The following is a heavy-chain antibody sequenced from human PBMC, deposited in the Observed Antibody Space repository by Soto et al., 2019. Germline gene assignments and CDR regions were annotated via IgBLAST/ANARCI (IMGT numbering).Heavy chain of an antibody. V-gene: IGHV1-69*04. J-gene: IGHJ5*02. CDR3: ARDCGGRCGWLDP. Sequence: ASVKVSCKASGGSFSSYTISWVRQAPGQGLEWMGRIIPILGIANYAQKFQGRVTITADKSTSTAYMELSSLRSEDSAVYYCARDCGGRCGWLDPWGQGTLVTVSS. CDR1: GGSFSSYT. D-gene: IGHD2-15*01. CDR2: IIPILGIA.